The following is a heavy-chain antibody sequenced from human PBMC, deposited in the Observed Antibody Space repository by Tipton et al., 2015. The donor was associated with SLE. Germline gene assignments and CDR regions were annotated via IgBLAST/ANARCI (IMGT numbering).Heavy chain of an antibody. V-gene: IGHV4-61*09. CDR2: VYTTGSS. J-gene: IGHJ4*02. Sequence: TLSLTCTVSGGSISSSSHYWSWIRQPAGKGLEWIGHVYTTGSSDYNPSLESRVTIFLDTSRKQFSLKLTFVTAADTAVYYCARSPYDGPFDYWGQGTLVTASS. D-gene: IGHD2-8*01. CDR1: GGSISSSSHY. CDR3: ARSPYDGPFDY.